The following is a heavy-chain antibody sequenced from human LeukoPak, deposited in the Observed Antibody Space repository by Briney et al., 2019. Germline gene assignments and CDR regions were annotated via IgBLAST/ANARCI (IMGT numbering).Heavy chain of an antibody. CDR1: GGSISSYY. Sequence: SETLSLTCTVSGGSISSYYWSWIRQPPGKGLEWIGYIYYSGSTNYNPSLKSRVTISVDTSKNQFSLKLSSVTAADTAVYYCASYSNYGLGYYYMDVWGKGTTVTVSS. CDR3: ASYSNYGLGYYYMDV. CDR2: IYYSGST. J-gene: IGHJ6*03. D-gene: IGHD4-11*01. V-gene: IGHV4-59*01.